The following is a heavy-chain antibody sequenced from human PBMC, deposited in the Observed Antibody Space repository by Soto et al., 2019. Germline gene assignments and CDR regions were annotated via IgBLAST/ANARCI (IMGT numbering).Heavy chain of an antibody. CDR3: ARGAIAARPFWFDP. V-gene: IGHV4-34*01. CDR2: INHSGST. D-gene: IGHD6-6*01. CDR1: GGSFSGYY. Sequence: QVQLQQWGAGLLKPSETLSLTCAVYGGSFSGYYWSWIRQPPGKGLEWIGEINHSGSTNYNPSLKSRVHISVDTSKNQFSLKLSSVTAADTAVYYCARGAIAARPFWFDPWGQGTLVTVSS. J-gene: IGHJ5*02.